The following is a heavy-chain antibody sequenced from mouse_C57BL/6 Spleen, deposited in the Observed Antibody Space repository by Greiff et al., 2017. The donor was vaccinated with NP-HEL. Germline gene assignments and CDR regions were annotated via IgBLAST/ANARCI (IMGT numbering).Heavy chain of an antibody. J-gene: IGHJ4*01. CDR1: GYTFTSYW. CDR3: ARVFGYYGSSCYAMDY. V-gene: IGHV1-55*01. CDR2: IYPGSGST. Sequence: QVQLQQPGAELVKPGASVKMSCKASGYTFTSYWITWVKQRPGQGLEWIGDIYPGSGSTNYNEKFKSKATLTVDTSSSTAYMQLSSLTSEDSAVYYSARVFGYYGSSCYAMDYWGQGTSVTVAS. D-gene: IGHD1-1*01.